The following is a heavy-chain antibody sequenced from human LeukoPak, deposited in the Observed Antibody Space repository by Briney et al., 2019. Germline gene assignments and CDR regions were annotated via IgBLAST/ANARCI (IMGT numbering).Heavy chain of an antibody. D-gene: IGHD3-3*01. V-gene: IGHV1-18*01. CDR1: GYTFTSYG. Sequence: ASVKVSCKASGYTFTSYGISWVRQAPGQGLDWMGWISAYNGNTNYAQKLQGRVTMTTDTSTSTAYMELRSLRSDDTAAYYCAREYYDFWSGYLYPPSTGMDVWGQGTTVTVSS. CDR2: ISAYNGNT. J-gene: IGHJ6*02. CDR3: AREYYDFWSGYLYPPSTGMDV.